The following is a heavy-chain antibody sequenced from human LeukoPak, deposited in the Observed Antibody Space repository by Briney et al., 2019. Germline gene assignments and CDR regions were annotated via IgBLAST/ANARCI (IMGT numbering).Heavy chain of an antibody. CDR2: IRSKSDGGTT. Sequence: GGSLRLSCAASGFTFTNAWMSWVRQAPGKGLELVGRIRSKSDGGTTDYAAPVKGRFTISRDGSTNTLYLQMTSLKTDDTALYYCASDVPENAAQIDYWGQGTLVTVSS. J-gene: IGHJ4*02. D-gene: IGHD2-15*01. CDR3: ASDVPENAAQIDY. V-gene: IGHV3-15*01. CDR1: GFTFTNAW.